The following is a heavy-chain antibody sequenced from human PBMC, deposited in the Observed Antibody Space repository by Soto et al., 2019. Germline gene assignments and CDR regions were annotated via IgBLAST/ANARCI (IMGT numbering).Heavy chain of an antibody. CDR1: GFTFSDYS. D-gene: IGHD2-2*01. J-gene: IGHJ6*02. CDR3: AKVRCLSTQYYYDVMDV. CDR2: ISSSDIPI. Sequence: EVQLVESGGGLVHPGGSLRLSCVASGFTFSDYSMNWVRQAPGKGLEWISYISSSDIPIYYADSVKGRFTISRDNAKNSLYLQMNSLRDEDTAVYYCAKVRCLSTQYYYDVMDVWGQGTTVTVSS. V-gene: IGHV3-48*02.